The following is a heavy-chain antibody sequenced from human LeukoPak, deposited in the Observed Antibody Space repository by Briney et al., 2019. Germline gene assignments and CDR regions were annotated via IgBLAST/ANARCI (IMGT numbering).Heavy chain of an antibody. V-gene: IGHV4-34*01. CDR2: INHSGST. CDR3: ARGPQQLASYFDY. D-gene: IGHD6-13*01. J-gene: IGHJ4*02. CDR1: GGSFSGYY. Sequence: PSETLSLTCAVYGGSFSGYYWSWIRQPPGKGLEWIGEINHSGSTNYNPSLKSRVTISVDTSKNQFSLKLSSVTAADTAVYYCARGPQQLASYFDYWGQGTLVTVSS.